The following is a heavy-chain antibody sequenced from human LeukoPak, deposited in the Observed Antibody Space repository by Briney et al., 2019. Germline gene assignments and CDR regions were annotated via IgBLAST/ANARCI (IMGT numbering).Heavy chain of an antibody. J-gene: IGHJ4*02. Sequence: GASVKVSCKASGYTFTSYYMHWVRQAPGQGLEWMGIINPSGGSTSYAQKFQGRVTMTRDTSTSTVYMELSSLRSEDTAVYYCARDGGCSYDAYYFDYWGQGTLVTVSS. V-gene: IGHV1-46*01. CDR1: GYTFTSYY. D-gene: IGHD5-18*01. CDR2: INPSGGST. CDR3: ARDGGCSYDAYYFDY.